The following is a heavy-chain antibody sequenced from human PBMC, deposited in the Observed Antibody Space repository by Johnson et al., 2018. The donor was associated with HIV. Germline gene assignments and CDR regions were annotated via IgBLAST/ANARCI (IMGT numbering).Heavy chain of an antibody. CDR3: ARDKANWGPSRDVGAFDI. CDR1: GFTFSDYY. CDR2: ISYSGSST. D-gene: IGHD7-27*01. Sequence: QMQLVESGGGLVKPGGSLRLSCAASGFTFSDYYMSWIRQAPGKGLEWVAAISYSGSSTYYADSVQGRFTISRDTSKNTLYLQMNSLRAEDTAVYYCARDKANWGPSRDVGAFDIWGQGTMVTVSS. J-gene: IGHJ3*02. V-gene: IGHV3-11*04.